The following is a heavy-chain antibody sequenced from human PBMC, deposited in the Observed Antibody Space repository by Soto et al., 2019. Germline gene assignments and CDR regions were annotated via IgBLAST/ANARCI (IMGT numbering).Heavy chain of an antibody. D-gene: IGHD1-26*01. Sequence: QLQLQESGSGLVKPSQTLSLTCAVSGGSISSGGYSWSWIRQPPGKGLEWIGYIYHSGSTYYNPSLKSRATISVDRSKNQFSLKLTTVTAADTAVYDCARWANPGWFDPRGQGTPVPVPS. V-gene: IGHV4-30-2*01. CDR2: IYHSGST. CDR3: ARWANPGWFDP. CDR1: GGSISSGGYS. J-gene: IGHJ5*02.